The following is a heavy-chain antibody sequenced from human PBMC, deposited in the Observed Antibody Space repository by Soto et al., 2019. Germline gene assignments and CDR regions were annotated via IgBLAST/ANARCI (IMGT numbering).Heavy chain of an antibody. CDR1: GFTFSTYT. D-gene: IGHD3-10*01. J-gene: IGHJ5*01. Sequence: GGSLRLSCAASGFTFSTYTMKWVRHAPGKGLEWISSISSGSSYIYYAGSVKGRFTISRDNAKNSLFLQMNSLRADDTAVYYCARDILSGGAYPDSWGQGTKVTVSS. CDR3: ARDILSGGAYPDS. V-gene: IGHV3-21*01. CDR2: ISSGSSYI.